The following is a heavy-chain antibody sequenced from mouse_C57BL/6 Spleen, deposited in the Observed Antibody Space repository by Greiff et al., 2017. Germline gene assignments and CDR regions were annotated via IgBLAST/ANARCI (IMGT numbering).Heavy chain of an antibody. D-gene: IGHD1-1*01. CDR3: ARNYGSSPYAMDY. CDR1: GYTFTDYN. V-gene: IGHV1-22*01. J-gene: IGHJ4*01. CDR2: INPNNGGT. Sequence: EVQLQQSGPELVKPGASVKMSCKASGYTFTDYNMHWVKQSHGKSLEWIGYINPNNGGTSYNQKFKGKATLTVNKSSSTAYMELRSLTSEDSAVYYCARNYGSSPYAMDYWGQGTSVTGSS.